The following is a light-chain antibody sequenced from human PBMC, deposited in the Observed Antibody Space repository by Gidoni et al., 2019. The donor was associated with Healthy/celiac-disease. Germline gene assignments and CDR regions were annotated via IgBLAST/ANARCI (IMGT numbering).Light chain of an antibody. CDR3: SSYTSSSPHV. V-gene: IGLV2-14*01. CDR2: DVS. J-gene: IGLJ1*01. CDR1: SSDVGGYNY. Sequence: QPALTQPASVSGSPGQSITISCTGTSSDVGGYNYVSWYQQHPGKAPKLMIYDVSNRPSGVSNRFSGSKSGNTASLTISGLQAEDEADYYCSSYTSSSPHVFGTGTKVTVL.